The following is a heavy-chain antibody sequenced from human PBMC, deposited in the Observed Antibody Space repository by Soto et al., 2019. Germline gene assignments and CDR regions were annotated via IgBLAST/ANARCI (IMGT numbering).Heavy chain of an antibody. V-gene: IGHV3-21*01. Sequence: EVQLVESGGGLVKAGGSLRLFCTASGFTFRNYNMNWVRQAPGKGLEWVSSISTGGAYMFYADSVKGRFTISRDNAQXXXXXXXXXXXXXXTAVYYCARDIASPGGDYFDSWGQGTLVTVSS. CDR3: ARDIASPGGDYFDS. CDR1: GFTFRNYN. CDR2: ISTGGAYM. J-gene: IGHJ4*02. D-gene: IGHD3-10*01.